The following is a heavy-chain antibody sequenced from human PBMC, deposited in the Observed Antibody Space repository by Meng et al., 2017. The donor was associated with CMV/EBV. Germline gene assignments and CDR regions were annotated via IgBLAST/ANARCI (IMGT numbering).Heavy chain of an antibody. J-gene: IGHJ3*02. CDR1: GYTFTGYY. Sequence: ASVKVSCKASGYTFTGYYMHWVRQAPGQGLEWMGWINPNSGGTNYAQKFQGRVTMTRDTSISTAYMELSRLRSDDTAVYYCASSELTRGVWAFDIWGQGTMVTVSS. V-gene: IGHV1-2*02. D-gene: IGHD2-8*01. CDR2: INPNSGGT. CDR3: ASSELTRGVWAFDI.